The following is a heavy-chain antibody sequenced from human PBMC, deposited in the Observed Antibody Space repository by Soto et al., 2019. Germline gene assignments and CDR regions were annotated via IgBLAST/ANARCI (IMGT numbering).Heavy chain of an antibody. D-gene: IGHD5-12*01. CDR1: GFDFSAYA. CDR2: LVGSGADK. CDR3: TAGGAYDSVFYYYYMDV. Sequence: PGGSLRLSCVGSGFDFSAYAMNWVRQAPGKGLQWISGLVGSGADKNYADSVRGRFTVSRDNSMSTLYLQMNSLRDDDTAVYFCTAGGAYDSVFYYYYMDVWGKGTTVTVSS. V-gene: IGHV3-23*01. J-gene: IGHJ6*03.